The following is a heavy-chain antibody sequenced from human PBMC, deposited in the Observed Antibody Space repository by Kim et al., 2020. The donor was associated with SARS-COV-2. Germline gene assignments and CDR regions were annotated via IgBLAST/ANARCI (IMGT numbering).Heavy chain of an antibody. J-gene: IGHJ6*02. V-gene: IGHV4-39*01. CDR3: ARRIRLPTFSGYYYGMDV. D-gene: IGHD3-16*01. Sequence: KSRVTISVDTSKNQFSLKLSSVTAADTAVYYCARRIRLPTFSGYYYGMDVWGQGTTVTVSS.